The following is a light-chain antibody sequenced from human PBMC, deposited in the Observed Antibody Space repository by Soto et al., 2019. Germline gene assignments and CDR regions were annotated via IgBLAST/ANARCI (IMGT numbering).Light chain of an antibody. CDR2: KAS. J-gene: IGKJ1*01. CDR3: MKGTHWPHT. CDR1: QSLLYSDGNTF. V-gene: IGKV2-30*01. Sequence: VVMTQSPLSVPVTAGQPASISCRSSQSLLYSDGNTFLSWSQQRPGQSPRRLIYKASNRDSGVPARFSGSGSGTDFTLKISGVEAEDVGLYYCMKGTHWPHTCGQGTKVDIK.